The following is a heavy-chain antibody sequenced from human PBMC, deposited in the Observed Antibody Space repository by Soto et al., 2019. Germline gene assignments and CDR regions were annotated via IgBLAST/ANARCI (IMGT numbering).Heavy chain of an antibody. CDR2: IYYSGST. J-gene: IGHJ6*02. CDR3: ARDVDELLGYYGMDV. D-gene: IGHD2-15*01. Sequence: SETLSLTCTVSGGSISSGDYYWSWIRQPPGKGLEWIGYIYYSGSTYYNPSLKSRVTISVDTSKNQFSLKLSSVTAADTAVYYCARDVDELLGYYGMDVWGQGTTVPSP. CDR1: GGSISSGDYY. V-gene: IGHV4-30-4*01.